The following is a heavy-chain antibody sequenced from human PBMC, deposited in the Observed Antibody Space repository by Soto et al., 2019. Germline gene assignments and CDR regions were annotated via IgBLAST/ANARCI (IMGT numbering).Heavy chain of an antibody. CDR2: IYSGGYT. CDR1: GFTVSNNY. J-gene: IGHJ4*02. CDR3: GTRPGGGGY. V-gene: IGHV3-53*01. D-gene: IGHD3-10*01. Sequence: EVQLVESGGGLIQPGGSLRLSCAVSGFTVSNNYMSWVRQAPGKGLEGVSVIYSGGYTAYGDSVKGRFTISRDNSKNTLFLKMNSRGADHPAVFYWGTRPGGGGYWGQGTLVTVSS.